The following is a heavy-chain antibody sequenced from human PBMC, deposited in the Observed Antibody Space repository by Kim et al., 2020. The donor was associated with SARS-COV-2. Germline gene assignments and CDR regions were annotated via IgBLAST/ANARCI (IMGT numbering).Heavy chain of an antibody. CDR3: ARDRSSSGRSSYYYYYYGMDV. CDR2: TYYRSKWYN. Sequence: SQTLSLTCAISGDSVSSNSAAWNWIRQSPSRGLEWLGRTYYRSKWYNDYAVSVKSRITINPDTSKNQFSLQLNSVTPEDTAVYYCARDRSSSGRSSYYYYYYGMDVWGQGTTVTVSS. V-gene: IGHV6-1*01. J-gene: IGHJ6*02. CDR1: GDSVSSNSAA. D-gene: IGHD6-6*01.